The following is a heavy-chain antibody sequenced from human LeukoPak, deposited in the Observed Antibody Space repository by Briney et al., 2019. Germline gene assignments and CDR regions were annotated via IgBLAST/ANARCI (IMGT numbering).Heavy chain of an antibody. CDR2: IYYSGST. CDR3: ARDRIQLYGRYYYYYGMDV. D-gene: IGHD5-18*01. J-gene: IGHJ6*02. CDR1: GGSISSYY. V-gene: IGHV4-59*01. Sequence: SETLSLTCTVSGGSISSYYWSWIRQPPGKGLEWIGYIYYSGSTNYNPSLKSRVTISVDTSKNQFSLKLSSVTAADTAVYYCARDRIQLYGRYYYYYGMDVWGQGTTVTVSS.